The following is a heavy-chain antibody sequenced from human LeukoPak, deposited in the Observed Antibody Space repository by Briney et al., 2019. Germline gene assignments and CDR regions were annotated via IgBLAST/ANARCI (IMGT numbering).Heavy chain of an antibody. CDR2: IYYSGST. CDR1: GGSISSYY. J-gene: IGHJ3*02. Sequence: PSETLSLTCTVSGGSISSYYCSWIREPPGKGLEWIGYIYYSGSTNYNPSLKSRVTIPVDTSKNQFSLKLSSVTAADTAVYYCARSDSSGWNDAFDIWGQGKMVTVSS. D-gene: IGHD6-19*01. V-gene: IGHV4-59*01. CDR3: ARSDSSGWNDAFDI.